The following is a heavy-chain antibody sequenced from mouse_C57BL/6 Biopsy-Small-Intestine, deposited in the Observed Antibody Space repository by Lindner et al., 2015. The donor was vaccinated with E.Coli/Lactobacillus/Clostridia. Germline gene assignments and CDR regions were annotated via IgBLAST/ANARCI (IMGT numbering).Heavy chain of an antibody. CDR3: ARGGDYDGFAY. D-gene: IGHD2-4*01. Sequence: VQLQESGAELVRPGTSVKVSCKASGYAFTNYFIEWIKQRPGQGPEWIGVINPGSGGSNYNEKFKGKATLTTDKSSSTAYMQLSGLTSEDSAVYFCARGGDYDGFAYWGQGTLVTVSA. J-gene: IGHJ3*01. CDR1: GYAFTNYF. CDR2: INPGSGGS. V-gene: IGHV1-54*01.